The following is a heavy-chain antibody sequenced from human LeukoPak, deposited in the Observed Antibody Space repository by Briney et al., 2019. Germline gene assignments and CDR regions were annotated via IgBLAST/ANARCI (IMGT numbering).Heavy chain of an antibody. CDR1: GFTFSDYY. CDR3: AKFGYSVYRYAFDI. D-gene: IGHD5/OR15-5a*01. Sequence: PGGSLRLSCAASGFTFSDYYMSWIRQAPGKGLEWISYITSSSSDTNYADSVKGRFTISRDNAKKSLYLQMNSLRAEDTAVYYCAKFGYSVYRYAFDIWGQGTMVTVSS. V-gene: IGHV3-11*03. J-gene: IGHJ3*02. CDR2: ITSSSSDT.